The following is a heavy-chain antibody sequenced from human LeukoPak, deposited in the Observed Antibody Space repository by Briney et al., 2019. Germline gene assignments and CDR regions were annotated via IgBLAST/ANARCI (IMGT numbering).Heavy chain of an antibody. J-gene: IGHJ4*02. CDR3: ARGESILYYFDY. Sequence: PSQTLSLTCTVSGGSISSGDYYWSWIRQPPGKGLEWIGYIYYSGSTYYNPSLKSRVTISVDTSKNRFSLKLSSVTAADTAVYYCARGESILYYFDYWGQGTLVTVSS. V-gene: IGHV4-30-4*01. D-gene: IGHD2-2*02. CDR2: IYYSGST. CDR1: GGSISSGDYY.